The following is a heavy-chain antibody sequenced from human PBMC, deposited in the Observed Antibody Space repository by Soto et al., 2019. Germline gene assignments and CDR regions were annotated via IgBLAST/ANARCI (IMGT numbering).Heavy chain of an antibody. D-gene: IGHD6-25*01. CDR1: GFTFSTYG. CDR3: AKTSSAYAEFSYGMDV. V-gene: IGHV3-30*18. CDR2: ISYDGRNK. Sequence: QVELVESGGGVVHPGRSLRLSCAGSGFTFSTYGMHWVRQAPGKGLEWVAVISYDGRNKYYADFVKGRFTISRDNSRNTVSLQMNSLRVEDTALYYCAKTSSAYAEFSYGMDVWGQGTTVTVSS. J-gene: IGHJ6*02.